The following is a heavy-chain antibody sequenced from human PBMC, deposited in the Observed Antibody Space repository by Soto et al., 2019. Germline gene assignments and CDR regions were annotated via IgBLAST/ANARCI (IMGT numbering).Heavy chain of an antibody. V-gene: IGHV4-39*01. CDR1: GGSIGGSNYF. CDR2: IYSSGTT. Sequence: PSETLSLTCTVSGGSIGGSNYFWGWIRQSPGTGLEWLGTIYSSGTTYYSPSLKSRITMSLETSKNQFSLNMGSVTAADTAVYYCTRRTVGVRGVTTIDVWGRGTTFTV. J-gene: IGHJ6*02. CDR3: TRRTVGVRGVTTIDV. D-gene: IGHD3-10*01.